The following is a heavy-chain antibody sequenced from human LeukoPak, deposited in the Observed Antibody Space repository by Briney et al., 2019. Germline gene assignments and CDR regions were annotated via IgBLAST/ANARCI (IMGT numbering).Heavy chain of an antibody. D-gene: IGHD1-1*01. V-gene: IGHV3-13*01. CDR3: ARGPPRGKYYYMDV. CDR2: IGTASDT. J-gene: IGHJ6*03. Sequence: GGSLRLSCAASGSTFSTFDMHWVRQPTGQGLEWVSTIGTASDTYYPGSVEGRFTLSRDNAKNSLYLQMNSLTAGDTAVYYCARGPPRGKYYYMDVWGKGTTVTVSS. CDR1: GSTFSTFD.